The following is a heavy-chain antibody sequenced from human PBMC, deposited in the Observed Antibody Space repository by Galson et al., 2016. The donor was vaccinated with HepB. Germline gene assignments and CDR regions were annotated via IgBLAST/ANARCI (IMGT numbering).Heavy chain of an antibody. CDR1: GFTFSSYW. J-gene: IGHJ5*02. Sequence: SLRLSCAASGFTFSSYWMSWVRQAPGKGLEWVANIKQDGSEKYYVDSVKSRFTISRDNAKNSLNLQMNSLRAEDTAVYYCARVSSGWSLPMRRKAGHWFDPWGQGTLVTVSS. V-gene: IGHV3-7*01. CDR3: ARVSSGWSLPMRRKAGHWFDP. D-gene: IGHD6-19*01. CDR2: IKQDGSEK.